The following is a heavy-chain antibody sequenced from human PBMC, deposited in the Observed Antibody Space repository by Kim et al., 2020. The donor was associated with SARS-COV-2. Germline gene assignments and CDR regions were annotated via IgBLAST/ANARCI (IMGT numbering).Heavy chain of an antibody. CDR1: GFTFSSYA. J-gene: IGHJ6*02. CDR3: AKVSGYDDYYYYGMDV. V-gene: IGHV3-23*01. CDR2: ISGSGGST. D-gene: IGHD5-12*01. Sequence: GGSLRLSCAASGFTFSSYAMSWVRQAPGKGLEWVSAISGSGGSTYYADSVKGRFTISRDNSKNTLYLQMNSLRAEDTAVYYCAKVSGYDDYYYYGMDVWGQGTTVTVSS.